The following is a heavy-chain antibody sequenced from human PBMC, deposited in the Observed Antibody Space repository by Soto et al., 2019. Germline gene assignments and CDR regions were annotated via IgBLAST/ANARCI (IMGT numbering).Heavy chain of an antibody. CDR2: IGGGGHDT. V-gene: IGHV3-23*01. D-gene: IGHD3-3*01. Sequence: QLLESGGSLVEPGGSLRLSCSASGFAFSAYAMSWVRQSPQKGLEWVSGIGGGGHDTRYGDSVKGRFSITRDNSRNTLYLERNRLTAEDTAVYYCAKHPIFGVVTHYFAHWGRGVLVTVSS. CDR3: AKHPIFGVVTHYFAH. CDR1: GFAFSAYA. J-gene: IGHJ4*02.